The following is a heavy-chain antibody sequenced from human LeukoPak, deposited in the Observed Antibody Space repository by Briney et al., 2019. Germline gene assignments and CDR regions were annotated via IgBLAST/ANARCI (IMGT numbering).Heavy chain of an antibody. V-gene: IGHV3-48*03. CDR3: GGGDASLGWH. CDR2: INSSGSTR. Sequence: GGPLTLPCGASGFTFSCYEMIWVRQAPGKGREWVSYINSSGSTRYYADSVMGQLAISRDNAKNSLYLQMVSLRAEDTAVYYCGGGDASLGWHWGQGTLVTVSS. J-gene: IGHJ1*01. CDR1: GFTFSCYE. D-gene: IGHD3-16*01.